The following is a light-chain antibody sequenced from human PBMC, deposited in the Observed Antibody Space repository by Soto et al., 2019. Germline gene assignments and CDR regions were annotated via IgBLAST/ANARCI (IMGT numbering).Light chain of an antibody. CDR2: AAS. Sequence: DLQMPPSPSSLYASVGDRITITGRASPTISTYLNWYHQNPGKAPKLLISAASRLQSGVPSRFTGSGSGTEFTLTISSLQPEDFATYYCQQRHGIPYIFGQGPKVEI. CDR3: QQRHGIPYI. CDR1: PTISTY. J-gene: IGKJ2*01. V-gene: IGKV1-39*01.